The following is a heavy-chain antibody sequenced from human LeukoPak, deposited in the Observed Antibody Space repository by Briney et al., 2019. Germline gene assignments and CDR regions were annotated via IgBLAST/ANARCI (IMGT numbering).Heavy chain of an antibody. CDR3: ARDQKHGYTYGYPLDF. CDR2: ISWNSGSI. V-gene: IGHV3-9*01. Sequence: GGSLRLSCAASGFTFDDYAMHWVRQAPGKGLEWVSGISWNSGSIGYADSVKGRFTISRDNAKNSLYLQMSSLRDEDTAVYYCARDQKHGYTYGYPLDFWGQGTLVTVSS. CDR1: GFTFDDYA. J-gene: IGHJ4*02. D-gene: IGHD5-18*01.